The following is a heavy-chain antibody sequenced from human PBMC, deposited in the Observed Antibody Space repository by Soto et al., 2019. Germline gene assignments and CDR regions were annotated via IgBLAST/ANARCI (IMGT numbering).Heavy chain of an antibody. CDR1: GGTFSSYA. Sequence: GASVKVSCKASGGTFSSYAISWVRQAPGQGLEWMGGIIPIFGTANYAQKFQGRVTITADESTSTAYMELSSLRSEDTAVFYCARVLVGAMVRGEYYYYYGMDVWGQGTTVTVSS. V-gene: IGHV1-69*13. D-gene: IGHD3-10*01. CDR2: IIPIFGTA. CDR3: ARVLVGAMVRGEYYYYYGMDV. J-gene: IGHJ6*02.